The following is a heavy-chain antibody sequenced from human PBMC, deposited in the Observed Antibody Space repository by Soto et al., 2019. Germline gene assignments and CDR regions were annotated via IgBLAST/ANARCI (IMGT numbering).Heavy chain of an antibody. V-gene: IGHV3-48*02. CDR1: GFTFGTYS. J-gene: IGHJ6*02. CDR3: ARLYYDYV. D-gene: IGHD3-3*01. Sequence: GGSLRLSCAGSGFTFGTYSMNWVRQAAGKGLEWIAYISYDSDTIQYADSVKGRFTVSRDNAKNSLYLQMNSLRDEDTAVYYCARLYYDYVRGQGTTVTVSS. CDR2: ISYDSDTI.